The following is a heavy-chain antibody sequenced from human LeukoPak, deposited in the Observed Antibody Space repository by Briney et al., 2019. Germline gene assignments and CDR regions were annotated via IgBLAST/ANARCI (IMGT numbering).Heavy chain of an antibody. Sequence: ASVKVSCKASGYTFTSYGISWVRQAPGQGLEWMGWTSAYNGNTNYAQKLQGRVTMTTDTSTSTAYMELRSLRSDDTAAYYCARAPPTMVRGVTPDYWGQGTLATVSS. CDR2: TSAYNGNT. D-gene: IGHD3-10*01. CDR3: ARAPPTMVRGVTPDY. CDR1: GYTFTSYG. V-gene: IGHV1-18*01. J-gene: IGHJ4*02.